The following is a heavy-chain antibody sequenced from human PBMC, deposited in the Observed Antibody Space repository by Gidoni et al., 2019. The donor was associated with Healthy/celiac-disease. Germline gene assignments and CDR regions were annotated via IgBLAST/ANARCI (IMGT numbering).Heavy chain of an antibody. CDR3: ATGYSSSWVYYYGMDV. CDR2: IYYSGST. V-gene: IGHV4-59*01. J-gene: IGHJ6*02. D-gene: IGHD6-13*01. Sequence: QVQLQESGPGLVKPSETLSLTCTVPGGSISSYYWSWIRQPPGKGLEWIGYIYYSGSTNYNPSLKSRVTISVDTSKNQFSLKLSSVTAADTAVYYCATGYSSSWVYYYGMDVWGQGTTVTVSS. CDR1: GGSISSYY.